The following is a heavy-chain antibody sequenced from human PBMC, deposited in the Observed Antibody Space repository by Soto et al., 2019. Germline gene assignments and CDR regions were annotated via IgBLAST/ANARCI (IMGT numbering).Heavy chain of an antibody. CDR3: TKLWGYYFES. V-gene: IGHV3-53*01. Sequence: QPGGSLRLSCTASGFSVNDNYMAWVRQAPGKSPEWVAVIFTRGTAHYADSVTGRFTFSRDNSKRTLNLQLNNLRAEDTAVYYCTKLWGYYFESWGQGTLVTVSS. J-gene: IGHJ4*02. D-gene: IGHD3-22*01. CDR2: IFTRGTA. CDR1: GFSVNDNY.